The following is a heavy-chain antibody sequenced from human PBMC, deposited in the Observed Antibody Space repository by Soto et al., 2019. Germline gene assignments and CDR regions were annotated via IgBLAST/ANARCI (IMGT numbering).Heavy chain of an antibody. CDR2: ISDGSVYK. CDR3: ARPAVAGANWFDP. CDR1: GFPFNKYY. D-gene: IGHD6-19*01. J-gene: IGHJ5*02. V-gene: IGHV3-21*06. Sequence: KAGGSLRLSCVGSGFPFNKYYMTWVRQAPGKGLEWVSTISDGSVYKYYADSVKGRFTISRDNAKNSVYLQMSGLTAEDTAVYYCARPAVAGANWFDPWGQGALVTVSS.